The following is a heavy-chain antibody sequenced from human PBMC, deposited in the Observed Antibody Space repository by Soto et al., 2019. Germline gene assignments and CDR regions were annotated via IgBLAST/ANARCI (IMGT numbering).Heavy chain of an antibody. V-gene: IGHV3-30-3*01. CDR3: ARDRRYYYDNSGPLDY. D-gene: IGHD3-22*01. CDR2: ISYDASNK. CDR1: GFTFSSYA. J-gene: IGHJ4*02. Sequence: GGSLRLSCAASGFTFSSYAMHWVRQAPGKGLEWVAVISYDASNKYYADSVKGRFTISRDNSKNTLYLQMNSLRAEDTAVYYCARDRRYYYDNSGPLDYWGQGTLVTVSS.